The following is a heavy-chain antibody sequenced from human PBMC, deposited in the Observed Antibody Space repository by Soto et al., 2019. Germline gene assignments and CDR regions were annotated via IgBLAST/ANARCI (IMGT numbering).Heavy chain of an antibody. V-gene: IGHV1-18*01. CDR1: GYTFTSYG. D-gene: IGHD3-22*01. CDR2: ISVYNDNT. Sequence: QVQLVQSETDVRKPGASVKVSCKASGYTFTSYGFSWVRQAPGQGLEWIGWISVYNDNTNYAPKFQDRVTMTTDTSTNTAYMELRRLRSDDTAVYYCARDVGTMIVVSDGLDIWGQGTQVTVSS. CDR3: ARDVGTMIVVSDGLDI. J-gene: IGHJ3*02.